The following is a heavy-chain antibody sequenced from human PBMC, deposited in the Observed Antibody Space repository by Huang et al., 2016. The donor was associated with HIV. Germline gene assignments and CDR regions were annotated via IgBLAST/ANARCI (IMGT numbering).Heavy chain of an antibody. V-gene: IGHV4-34*02. J-gene: IGHJ4*02. CDR2: INHNGKI. CDR3: ARGFNYYASDNLGVYYFDS. Sequence: QMQLKQWGAGLLKPSETLSLTCAVYGGAFRGSSWTWIRQFPEKGLAWIGEINHNGKIIYNPSLSARVTISTDTSKNHFSLHLTSVTAADTALYYCARGFNYYASDNLGVYYFDSWGLGTLVTVSP. CDR1: GGAFRGSS. D-gene: IGHD3-10*01.